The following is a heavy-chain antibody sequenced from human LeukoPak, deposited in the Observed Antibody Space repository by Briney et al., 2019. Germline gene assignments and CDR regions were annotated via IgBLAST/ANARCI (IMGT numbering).Heavy chain of an antibody. D-gene: IGHD3-10*01. CDR3: AKQSTMIRAIGAFDF. CDR2: ISWNSGTI. CDR1: GFTFDDYA. Sequence: GRSPRLSCAASGFTFDDYAIHWVRQAPGKGLEWVSGISWNSGTIGYADSVMGRFTISRDNAKNSLYLQMNSLGAEDTALYYCAKQSTMIRAIGAFDFWGQGTVVTVSS. J-gene: IGHJ3*01. V-gene: IGHV3-9*01.